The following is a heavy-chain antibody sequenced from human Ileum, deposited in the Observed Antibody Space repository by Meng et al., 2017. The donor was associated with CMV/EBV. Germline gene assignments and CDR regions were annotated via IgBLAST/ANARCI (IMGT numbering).Heavy chain of an antibody. Sequence: PQESGPGRVKPSETLSLTCTVSGGSMSSYYWSWIRQPAGKGLEWIGRIYTSGSSNYNSSLKSRVTMSVDTSKNQFSMKLNSVTAADTAVYYCAREGPTDWGRALDYWGQGTLVTVSS. CDR1: GGSMSSYY. V-gene: IGHV4-4*07. J-gene: IGHJ4*02. D-gene: IGHD7-27*01. CDR2: IYTSGSS. CDR3: AREGPTDWGRALDY.